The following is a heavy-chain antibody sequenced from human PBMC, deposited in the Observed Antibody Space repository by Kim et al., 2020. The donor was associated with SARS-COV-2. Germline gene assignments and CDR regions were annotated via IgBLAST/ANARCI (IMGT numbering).Heavy chain of an antibody. CDR2: NRRKSDGGTT. CDR3: TKTAPQGTDAFDI. Sequence: GGSLRLSCAASGFTFSAAWMSWVRQAPGKGLEWVARNRRKSDGGTTDYAAPVKGRFTISRDDSKNTLYLHMNSLKTEDTDLYYCTKTAPQGTDAFDIWGQGTMVTVSS. J-gene: IGHJ3*02. V-gene: IGHV3-15*05. D-gene: IGHD5-18*01. CDR1: GFTFSAAW.